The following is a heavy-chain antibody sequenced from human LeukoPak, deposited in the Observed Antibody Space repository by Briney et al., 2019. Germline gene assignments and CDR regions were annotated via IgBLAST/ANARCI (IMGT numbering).Heavy chain of an antibody. D-gene: IGHD1-7*01. CDR2: INTDGSST. CDR1: GFTFSSYW. Sequence: GGSLRLSCAASGFTFSSYWMHWVRQAPGKGLVWVSRINTDGSSTSYADSVKGRFTISRDNAKNTLYLQMNSLRAEDTAVYYCARVPYRLELRGFPNAFDIWGQGTMVTVSS. CDR3: ARVPYRLELRGFPNAFDI. V-gene: IGHV3-74*01. J-gene: IGHJ3*02.